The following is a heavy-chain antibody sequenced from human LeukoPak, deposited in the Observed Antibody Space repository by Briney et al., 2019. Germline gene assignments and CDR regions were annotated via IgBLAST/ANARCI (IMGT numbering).Heavy chain of an antibody. D-gene: IGHD3-10*01. J-gene: IGHJ6*02. CDR1: GFTFSNYA. Sequence: GGSLRLSCVASGFTFSNYAMSWVRQAPGKGLEWVSILSSSGGATYYADSVKGRFTISRDNSKNTLYLQMNSLRAEDTAVYYCANSEELFSIYYYYYGMDVWGQGTTVTVSS. CDR3: ANSEELFSIYYYYYGMDV. CDR2: LSSSGGAT. V-gene: IGHV3-23*01.